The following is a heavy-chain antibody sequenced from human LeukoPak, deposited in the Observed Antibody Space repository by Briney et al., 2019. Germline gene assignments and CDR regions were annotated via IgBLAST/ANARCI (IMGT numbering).Heavy chain of an antibody. CDR3: ARVSIAAAVFDY. D-gene: IGHD6-13*01. Sequence: ASVKVSCKVSGYTLTELSMHWVRQAPGKGLEWMGGFDPEDGETIYAQKFQGRVTMTEDTSTDTAYMELRSLRSDDTAVYYCARVSIAAAVFDYWGQGTLVTVSS. V-gene: IGHV1-24*01. CDR1: GYTLTELS. CDR2: FDPEDGET. J-gene: IGHJ4*02.